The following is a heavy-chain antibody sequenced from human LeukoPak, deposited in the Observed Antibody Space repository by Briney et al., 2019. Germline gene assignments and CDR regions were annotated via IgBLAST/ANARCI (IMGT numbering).Heavy chain of an antibody. CDR1: DYSISSGYY. V-gene: IGHV4-38-2*02. CDR2: IFQSGHT. D-gene: IGHD2-15*01. J-gene: IGHJ4*02. CDR3: ARDTRTAQGFDY. Sequence: PSETLSLTCTVSDYSISSGYYWGWIRQPPGKGLEWTGSIFQSGHTYYSPSLKSRVTISVDTSNNRFSLSPSAVTAADTAIYYCARDTRTAQGFDYWGQGILVTVSS.